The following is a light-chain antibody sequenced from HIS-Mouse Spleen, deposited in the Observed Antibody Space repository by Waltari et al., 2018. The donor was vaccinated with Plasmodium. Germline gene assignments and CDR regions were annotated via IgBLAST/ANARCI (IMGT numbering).Light chain of an antibody. J-gene: IGKJ1*01. CDR2: AAS. CDR1: QSISNY. V-gene: IGKV1-39*01. CDR3: QQSYSTWT. Sequence: DIKMTQYPSSMSASVGDRVTITCRASQSISNYLNWYQQKPGKAPTFLIYAASTLQSGVPSRFSVSGSGTDFTLTISSLQPEDFATYYCQQSYSTWTFGQGTKVEIK.